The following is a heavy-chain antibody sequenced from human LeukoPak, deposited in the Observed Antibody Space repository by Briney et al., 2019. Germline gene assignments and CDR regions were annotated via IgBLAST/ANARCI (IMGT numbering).Heavy chain of an antibody. D-gene: IGHD2-15*01. CDR3: ARDLVVGATRYYFDY. J-gene: IGHJ4*02. V-gene: IGHV3-23*01. Sequence: GGSLRFFCAASGFTFSSYAMSWVRQAPGKGLEWVSAISGSGGSTYYADSVKGRFTISRDNSKNTLYLQMNSLRAEDTAVYYCARDLVVGATRYYFDYWGQGTLVIVSS. CDR2: ISGSGGST. CDR1: GFTFSSYA.